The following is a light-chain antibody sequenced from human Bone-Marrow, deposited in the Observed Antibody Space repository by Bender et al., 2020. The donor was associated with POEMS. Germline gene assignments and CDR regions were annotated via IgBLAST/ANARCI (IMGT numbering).Light chain of an antibody. Sequence: QSALTQPVSVSRSPGQSITISCTGTSSDVGGYNFVSWYHQLPGKAPQLLIYDVSDRPSGVSNRFSGSKSGNTASLTISGLQADDEGDIYCVSYMGSESWVFGGGTKLTVL. CDR1: SSDVGGYNF. CDR3: VSYMGSESWV. J-gene: IGLJ3*02. V-gene: IGLV2-14*03. CDR2: DVS.